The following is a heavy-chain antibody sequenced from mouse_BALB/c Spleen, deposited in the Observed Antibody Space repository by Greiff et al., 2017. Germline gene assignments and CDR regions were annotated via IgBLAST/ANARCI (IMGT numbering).Heavy chain of an antibody. J-gene: IGHJ4*01. D-gene: IGHD2-14*01. CDR2: IRLKSNNYAT. V-gene: IGHV6-6*02. CDR1: GFTFSNYW. Sequence: EVQLVESGGGLVQPGGSMKLSCVASGFTFSNYWMNWVRQSPEKGLEWVAEIRLKSNNYATHYAESVKGRFTISRDDSKSSVYLQMNNLRAEDTGIYYCTRRDWYDDAMDYWGQGTSVTVSS. CDR3: TRRDWYDDAMDY.